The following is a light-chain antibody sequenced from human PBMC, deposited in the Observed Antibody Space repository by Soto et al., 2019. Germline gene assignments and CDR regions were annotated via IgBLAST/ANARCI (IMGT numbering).Light chain of an antibody. Sequence: QSVLTQPPSVSGAPGQRATISCTGSSSNIGAGYDVHWYQQLPGTAPKLLIYGNNNRPSGVPDRFSGSKSGTSASLAITGLEAEDETDYYCQSYDNSLSARVFGGGTKLTVL. V-gene: IGLV1-40*01. CDR2: GNN. J-gene: IGLJ2*01. CDR1: SSNIGAGYD. CDR3: QSYDNSLSARV.